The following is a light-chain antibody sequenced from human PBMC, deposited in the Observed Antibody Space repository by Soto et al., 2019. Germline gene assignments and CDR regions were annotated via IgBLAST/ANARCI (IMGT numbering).Light chain of an antibody. CDR1: QSISNY. V-gene: IGKV3-11*01. Sequence: EIVLTQSPATLSLSPGDGATLSYRASQSISNYLAWYQQKPGQAPRLLIYDASNRATGVPARFSGTGSGTDFTLTISSLEPEDFAVYYCQQRSTWPTFGQGTKVEIE. J-gene: IGKJ1*01. CDR3: QQRSTWPT. CDR2: DAS.